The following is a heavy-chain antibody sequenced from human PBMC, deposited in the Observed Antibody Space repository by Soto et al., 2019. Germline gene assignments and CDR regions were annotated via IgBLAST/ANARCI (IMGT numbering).Heavy chain of an antibody. CDR1: GFTFSSYG. CDR3: AKDTLWQQLAPLDY. Sequence: GGSLRLSCAASGFTFSSYGMNWVRQAPGKGLEWVSAISGSGGSTYYADSVKGRFTISRDNSKNTLYLQMNSLRAEDTAVYYCAKDTLWQQLAPLDYWGQGTLVTVSS. J-gene: IGHJ4*02. D-gene: IGHD6-13*01. V-gene: IGHV3-23*01. CDR2: ISGSGGST.